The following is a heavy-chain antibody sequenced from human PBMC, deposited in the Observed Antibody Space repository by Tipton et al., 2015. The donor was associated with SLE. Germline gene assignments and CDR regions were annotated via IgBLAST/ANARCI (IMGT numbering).Heavy chain of an antibody. J-gene: IGHJ4*02. D-gene: IGHD2-2*01. Sequence: LRLSCTVSGGSISSGSYYWSWIRQPAGKGLEWVGRIYTSGSTNYNPSLKSRVTISVATSKNQFSLKLSSVTAADTAVYYCAVYCSSTSCSFDYWGQGTLVTVSS. CDR2: IYTSGST. CDR3: AVYCSSTSCSFDY. V-gene: IGHV4-61*02. CDR1: GGSISSGSYY.